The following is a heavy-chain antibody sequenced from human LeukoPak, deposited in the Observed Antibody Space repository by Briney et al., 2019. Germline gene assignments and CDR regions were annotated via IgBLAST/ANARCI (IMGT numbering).Heavy chain of an antibody. CDR2: ISAYNGNT. CDR1: GYTFTSYG. J-gene: IGHJ3*02. D-gene: IGHD1-26*01. V-gene: IGHV1-18*01. CDR3: ARVVSYAVFNAFDI. Sequence: ASVKVSCKASGYTFTSYGISWVRQAPGQGLEWMGWISAYNGNTNYAQKLQGRVTMTTDTSTSTAYMELRSLRSDDTAVYYCARVVSYAVFNAFDIWGQGTMVTVSS.